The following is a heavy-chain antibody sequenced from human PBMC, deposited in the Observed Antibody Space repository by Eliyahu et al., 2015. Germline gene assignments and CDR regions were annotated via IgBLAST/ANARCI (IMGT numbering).Heavy chain of an antibody. D-gene: IGHD3-10*01. CDR3: ATVSGSYYRSWGAFDI. J-gene: IGHJ3*02. CDR2: INPNSGGT. CDR1: GYXFXGYY. V-gene: IGHV1-2*02. Sequence: QVQLVQSGAEVKKPGASVKVXCKASGYXFXGYYMXXXRXAPGQGLEWMGWINPNSGGTNYAQKFQGRVTMTRDTSISTAYMELSRLRSDDTAVYYCATVSGSYYRSWGAFDIWGQGTMVTVSS.